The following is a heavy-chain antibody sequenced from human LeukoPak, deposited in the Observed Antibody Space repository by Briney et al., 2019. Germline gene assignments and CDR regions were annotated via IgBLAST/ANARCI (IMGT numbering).Heavy chain of an antibody. CDR2: IRSKAYRGTT. J-gene: IGHJ4*02. Sequence: GGSLRLSCTSSGFTFGDYAMSWFRQAPGKGLEWIGFIRSKAYRGTTEYAASVKGRFAISRDDSKSIAYLQMNSLKTEDTAVYYCTKAAYGYLDYWGQGTLATVSS. V-gene: IGHV3-49*03. D-gene: IGHD4-17*01. CDR3: TKAAYGYLDY. CDR1: GFTFGDYA.